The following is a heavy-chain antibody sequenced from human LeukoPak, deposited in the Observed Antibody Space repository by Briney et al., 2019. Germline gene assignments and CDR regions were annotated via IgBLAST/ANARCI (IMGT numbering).Heavy chain of an antibody. CDR3: ARVNDFWSGYPLDY. J-gene: IGHJ4*02. CDR1: GGSVSSGSYY. V-gene: IGHV4-61*01. D-gene: IGHD3-3*01. CDR2: IFYSGST. Sequence: SETLSLTGTVSGGSVSSGSYYWNWIRQPPGKGLEWIGYIFYSGSTNYNPPLKSRVTISVDTSKNQFSLKLSSVTAADTAVYYCARVNDFWSGYPLDYWGQGTLVTVSS.